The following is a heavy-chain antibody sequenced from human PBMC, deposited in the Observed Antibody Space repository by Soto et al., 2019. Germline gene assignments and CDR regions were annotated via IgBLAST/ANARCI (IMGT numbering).Heavy chain of an antibody. CDR1: GGSISSGXXX. Sequence: QVQLQESGPGLVKPSQTLSLTCTVSGGSISSGXXXXXXXXXXXXXXLEWIGYIYYSGSTYYNPSLKSRVTISVDTSKNQFSLKLSSVTAADTAVYYCARGGIAAAAPPDYWGQGTLVTVSS. D-gene: IGHD6-13*01. CDR3: ARGGIAAAAPPDY. CDR2: IYYSGST. V-gene: IGHV4-31*03. J-gene: IGHJ4*02.